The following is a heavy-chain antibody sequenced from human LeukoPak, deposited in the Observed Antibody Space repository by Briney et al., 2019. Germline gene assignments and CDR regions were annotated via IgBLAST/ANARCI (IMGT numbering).Heavy chain of an antibody. J-gene: IGHJ6*02. D-gene: IGHD2-15*01. CDR1: GGTFSSYA. V-gene: IGHV1-69*04. CDR2: IIPILGIA. CDR3: ARADIVVVVAASYYYYGMDV. Sequence: SVKVSCKASGGTFSSYAISWVRQAPGQGLEWMGRIIPILGIANYAQKFQGRVTITADKSTSTAYMELSSLRSEDTAVYYCARADIVVVVAASYYYYGMDVWGQGTTVTVSS.